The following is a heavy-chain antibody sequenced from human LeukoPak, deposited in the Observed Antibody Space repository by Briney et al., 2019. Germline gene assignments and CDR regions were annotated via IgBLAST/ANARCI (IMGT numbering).Heavy chain of an antibody. CDR2: ISSSGSTI. Sequence: GGSLRLSCAASGFTFSSYEMNWVRQAPGKGLEWVSYISSSGSTIYYADSVKGRFTISRDNAKNSPYPQMNSLRAEDTAVYYCAREMQQQLSTHPFDYWGQGTLVTVSS. CDR3: AREMQQQLSTHPFDY. J-gene: IGHJ4*02. CDR1: GFTFSSYE. D-gene: IGHD6-13*01. V-gene: IGHV3-48*03.